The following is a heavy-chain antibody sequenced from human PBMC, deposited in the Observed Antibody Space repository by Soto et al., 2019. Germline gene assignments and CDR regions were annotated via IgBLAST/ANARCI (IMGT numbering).Heavy chain of an antibody. V-gene: IGHV5-10-1*01. CDR1: GYTFTNNW. J-gene: IGHJ4*02. CDR2: IDPSDSRT. CDR3: ARRRGYSYDFDY. D-gene: IGHD5-18*01. Sequence: PGESLKISCNASGYTFTNNWISWVRQKPGQGLEWMGRIDPSDSRTKYNPSFEGHVTISIDKSINTAFLRWSSLRASDTAVYFCARRRGYSYDFDYWGQGTLVTVSS.